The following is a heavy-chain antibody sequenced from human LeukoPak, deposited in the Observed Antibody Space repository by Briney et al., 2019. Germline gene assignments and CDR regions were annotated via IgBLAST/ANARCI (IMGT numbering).Heavy chain of an antibody. D-gene: IGHD5-12*01. Sequence: GESLKISCKCSGYSFTSYWIGWVRQMPGKGLEWMGIISPGDSKTIYSPSFQGQVTISADKSISTAYLQWSSLKASGTAMYYCARLRGSGYDRFDYWGQGTLVTVSP. CDR1: GYSFTSYW. V-gene: IGHV5-51*01. CDR3: ARLRGSGYDRFDY. CDR2: ISPGDSKT. J-gene: IGHJ4*02.